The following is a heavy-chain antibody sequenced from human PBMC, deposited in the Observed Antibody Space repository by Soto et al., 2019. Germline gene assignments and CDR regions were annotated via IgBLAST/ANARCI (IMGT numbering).Heavy chain of an antibody. D-gene: IGHD3-16*02. Sequence: GGSLRLSCAASGFTFSSYGMHWVRQTPGKGLEWVAVISYDGSNKYYADSVKGRFTISRDNSKNTLYLQMNSLRAEDTAVYYWAKDTSRGLRLGELSSPDYWGQGTLVTVS. V-gene: IGHV3-30*18. CDR1: GFTFSSYG. J-gene: IGHJ4*02. CDR2: ISYDGSNK. CDR3: AKDTSRGLRLGELSSPDY.